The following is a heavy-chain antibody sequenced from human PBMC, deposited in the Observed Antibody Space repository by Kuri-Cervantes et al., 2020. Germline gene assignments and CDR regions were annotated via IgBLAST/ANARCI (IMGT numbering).Heavy chain of an antibody. J-gene: IGHJ5*02. Sequence: ASVKVSCKASGYTFTSYDINWVRQATGQGLEWMGWMNPNSGNTGYAQKFRGGVTMTRNTSISTAYMELSSLRSEDTAVYYCAREYRDYGPAWFDPWGQGTLVTVSS. CDR3: AREYRDYGPAWFDP. V-gene: IGHV1-8*01. D-gene: IGHD4-17*01. CDR1: GYTFTSYD. CDR2: MNPNSGNT.